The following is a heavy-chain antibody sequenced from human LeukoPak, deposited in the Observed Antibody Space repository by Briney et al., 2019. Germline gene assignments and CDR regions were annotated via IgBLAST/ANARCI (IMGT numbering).Heavy chain of an antibody. J-gene: IGHJ4*02. CDR1: GITFSNFE. CDR2: IYSGGIT. D-gene: IGHD1-26*01. V-gene: IGHV3-53*01. Sequence: PGGSLRLSCTASGITFSNFEMNWVRQAPGKGLEWVSVIYSGGITYYADSVKGRFTISRDNSKNTLYLQMNSLRAEDTAVYYCARGGWELSYWGQGTLVTVSS. CDR3: ARGGWELSY.